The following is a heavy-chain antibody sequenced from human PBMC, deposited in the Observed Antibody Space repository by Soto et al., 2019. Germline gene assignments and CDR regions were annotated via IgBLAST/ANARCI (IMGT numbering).Heavy chain of an antibody. CDR2: IKSKTDGGTT. CDR3: TTDKATTTIYYYYYMDV. V-gene: IGHV3-15*01. CDR1: GFTFSNAW. D-gene: IGHD1-26*01. J-gene: IGHJ6*03. Sequence: EVQLVESGGGLVKPGGSLRLSCAASGFTFSNAWMSWVRQAPGKGLEWVGRIKSKTDGGTTDYAAPVKGRFTISRDDSKNTLYLQMNSLKTEDTAVYYCTTDKATTTIYYYYYMDVWGKGTTVTVSS.